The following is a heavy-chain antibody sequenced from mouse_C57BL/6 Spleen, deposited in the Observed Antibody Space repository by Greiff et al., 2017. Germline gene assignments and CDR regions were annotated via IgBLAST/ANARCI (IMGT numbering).Heavy chain of an antibody. V-gene: IGHV1-76*01. CDR1: GYTFTDYY. CDR2: IYPGRGNT. D-gene: IGHD2-5*01. Sequence: QVQLQQSGAELVRPGASVKLSCKASGYTFTDYYINWVKQRPGQGLEWIARIYPGRGNTYYNEKFKGKATLTAEKSSSTAYMQLSSLTSEDSAVYFCARGSNYVAMDYWGQGTSVTVAS. CDR3: ARGSNYVAMDY. J-gene: IGHJ4*01.